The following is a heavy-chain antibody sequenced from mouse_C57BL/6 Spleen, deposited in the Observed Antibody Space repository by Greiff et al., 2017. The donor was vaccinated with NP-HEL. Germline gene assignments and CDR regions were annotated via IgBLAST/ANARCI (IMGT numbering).Heavy chain of an antibody. J-gene: IGHJ4*01. V-gene: IGHV1-64*01. CDR1: GYTFTSYW. CDR2: INPNSGST. D-gene: IGHD1-1*01. Sequence: QVQLQQPGAELVKPGASVKLSCKASGYTFTSYWMHWVKQRPGQGLEWIGMINPNSGSTNYNEKFKSKAKLTVDKSSSTAYMQLSSLTSEDSAVYYCARYHYYGSSYYAMDYWGQGTSVTVSS. CDR3: ARYHYYGSSYYAMDY.